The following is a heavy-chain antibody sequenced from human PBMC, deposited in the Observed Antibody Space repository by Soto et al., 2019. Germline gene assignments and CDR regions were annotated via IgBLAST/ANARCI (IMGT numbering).Heavy chain of an antibody. V-gene: IGHV4-59*01. CDR2: IYYSGSS. CDR3: ARPYSETYWAAFDV. D-gene: IGHD1-26*01. J-gene: IGHJ3*01. CDR1: GGSISSYY. Sequence: SETLSLTCTVSGGSISSYYWSWIRQPPGKGLEWIGYIYYSGSSNYNPSLKRRVTISLDTSKNQFSLKLRSVTAADTAVYYCARPYSETYWAAFDVWGQGTTVTVSS.